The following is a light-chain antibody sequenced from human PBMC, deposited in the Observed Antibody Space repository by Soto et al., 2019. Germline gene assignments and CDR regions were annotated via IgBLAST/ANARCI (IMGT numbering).Light chain of an antibody. V-gene: IGKV1-5*01. CDR3: QQYDYSRT. Sequence: DIQFTQSPSTLSESLGYSVTMTCRSSQNISTSLAWYQHKPGKAPTLLMFDVSNLESGVPSRFSGSGSGTEFTLTISSLHSDDFATYYCQQYDYSRTFGQGTKVDIK. CDR1: QNISTS. CDR2: DVS. J-gene: IGKJ1*01.